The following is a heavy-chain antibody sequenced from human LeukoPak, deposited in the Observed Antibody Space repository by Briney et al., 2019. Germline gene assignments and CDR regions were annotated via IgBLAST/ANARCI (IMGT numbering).Heavy chain of an antibody. CDR1: GFTFSSYW. J-gene: IGHJ4*02. Sequence: GGSLRLSCAASGFTFSSYWMSWVRQAPGKGLEWVANIKQDGSEEYYVDSVKGRFTISRDNAKNSLYLQMNSLRAEDTAVYYCARDARLSSSITPHFDHWGQGTLVTVSS. CDR2: IKQDGSEE. D-gene: IGHD6-13*01. V-gene: IGHV3-7*05. CDR3: ARDARLSSSITPHFDH.